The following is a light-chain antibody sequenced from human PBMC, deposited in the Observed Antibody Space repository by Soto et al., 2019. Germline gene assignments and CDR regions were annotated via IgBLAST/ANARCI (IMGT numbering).Light chain of an antibody. CDR3: SSYSSSSSRHV. J-gene: IGLJ1*01. V-gene: IGLV2-14*01. Sequence: QSVLTQPASVSGSPGQSITISCTGTSSDVGNYDYVSWHQQYPGKAPKLMIYEGSNRPSGVSNRFSGSKSGNTASLTISGLQAEDEADYYCSSYSSSSSRHVFGTGTKLTVL. CDR2: EGS. CDR1: SSDVGNYDY.